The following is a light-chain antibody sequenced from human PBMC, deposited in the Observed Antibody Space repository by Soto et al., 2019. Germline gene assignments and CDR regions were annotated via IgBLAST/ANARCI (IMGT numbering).Light chain of an antibody. CDR2: AAS. V-gene: IGKV1-39*01. CDR1: QSIVYY. CDR3: QDTHSDQPRA. J-gene: IGKJ3*01. Sequence: DIQMTQSPSSLSASVGDRVTITCRASQSIVYYLNWYQQKSGKAPKLLIYAASSLQSGVPSRFSGRGSGTDFTLTISSLLPEDFATYYCQDTHSDQPRAFGPGT.